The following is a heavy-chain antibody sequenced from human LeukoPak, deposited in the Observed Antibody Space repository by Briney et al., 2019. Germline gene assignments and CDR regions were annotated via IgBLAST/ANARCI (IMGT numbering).Heavy chain of an antibody. CDR2: ISYDGSKK. CDR1: GFTFSSYG. J-gene: IGHJ4*02. V-gene: IGHV3-30*18. CDR3: AKDSHSGGSCCDY. D-gene: IGHD2-15*01. Sequence: GGSLRLSCAASGFTFSSYGMHWVRQAPGKGLEWVAVISYDGSKKYYADSVKGRFTISRDYSKNTLHLQMNSLRAEDTAVYYCAKDSHSGGSCCDYWGQGTLVTVSS.